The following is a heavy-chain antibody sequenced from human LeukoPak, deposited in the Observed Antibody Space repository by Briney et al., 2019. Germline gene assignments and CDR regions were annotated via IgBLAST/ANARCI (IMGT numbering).Heavy chain of an antibody. CDR2: ISRSSSYI. D-gene: IGHD3-22*01. V-gene: IGHV3-21*01. CDR3: ARDGNYDSSGYYYEINWFDP. CDR1: GFTFSGYS. Sequence: PGGSLRLSCAASGFTFSGYSMNWGRQAPGKGLEWVSSISRSSSYIYYADSVKGRFTISRDNAKNSLHLQMNSLRAEDTAVYYCARDGNYDSSGYYYEINWFDPWGQGTLVTVSS. J-gene: IGHJ5*02.